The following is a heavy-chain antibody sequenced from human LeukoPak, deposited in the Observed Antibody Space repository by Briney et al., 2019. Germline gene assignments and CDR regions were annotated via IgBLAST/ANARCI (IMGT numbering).Heavy chain of an antibody. CDR2: ISNGGGAT. Sequence: GGSLRLSCVASGYTFSPYWMSWVRQIPGKGLEWVASISNGGGATYYVDSVRGRFTISRDDAKNSLFLQMNGLRSDDTAVYYCARGGARFYGMDVWGQGTTVIVSS. V-gene: IGHV3-7*01. D-gene: IGHD3-3*01. J-gene: IGHJ6*02. CDR3: ARGGARFYGMDV. CDR1: GYTFSPYW.